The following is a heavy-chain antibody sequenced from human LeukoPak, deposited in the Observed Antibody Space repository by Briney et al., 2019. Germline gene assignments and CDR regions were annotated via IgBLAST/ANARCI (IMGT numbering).Heavy chain of an antibody. CDR2: IYYSGGT. Sequence: SETLSLTCTVSGGSISSYYWSWIRQPAGKGLEWIGYIYYSGGTNYNPSLKSRVTISLDTSKNQFSLNLSSVTAADTAVYYCATGTREYYYYYGMDVWGQGTTVTVSS. CDR1: GGSISSYY. CDR3: ATGTREYYYYYGMDV. V-gene: IGHV4-59*01. J-gene: IGHJ6*02.